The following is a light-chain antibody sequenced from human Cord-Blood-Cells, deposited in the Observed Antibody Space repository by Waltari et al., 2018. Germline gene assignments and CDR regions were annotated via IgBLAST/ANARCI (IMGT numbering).Light chain of an antibody. J-gene: IGKJ5*01. Sequence: IVLTQSPATLSLSPGERATLSCRASQSVSSYLAWYQQKPGQAPRPLLYDATNRATGIPARFSGSGSETDFTLTISSLEPEDFAVYYCQQRSNWPLITFGQGTRLEIK. CDR2: DAT. CDR3: QQRSNWPLIT. CDR1: QSVSSY. V-gene: IGKV3-11*01.